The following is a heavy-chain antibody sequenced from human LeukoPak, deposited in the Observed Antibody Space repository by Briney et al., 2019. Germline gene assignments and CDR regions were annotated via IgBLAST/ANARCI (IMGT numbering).Heavy chain of an antibody. Sequence: GGSLKLSCATSGFTFSTSDMHWVRQAPGKGLEWVSFIQYDGSRKNYVDSVKGRFTISRDNSKNTLYLQMFSLRPEDTAVYFCAKDLILWGQGTVVTVSS. V-gene: IGHV3-30*02. CDR2: IQYDGSRK. CDR1: GFTFSTSD. CDR3: AKDLIL. J-gene: IGHJ3*01.